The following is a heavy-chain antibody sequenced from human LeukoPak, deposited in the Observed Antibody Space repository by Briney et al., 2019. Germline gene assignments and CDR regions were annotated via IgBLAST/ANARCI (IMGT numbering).Heavy chain of an antibody. D-gene: IGHD4-11*01. CDR1: GDSVSSHY. CDR2: VYYTGTS. V-gene: IGHV4-59*02. CDR3: ARYSNHVDYFDS. Sequence: PSETLSLTCTVSGDSVSSHYWSWIRQPPGKGLEWIAYVYYTGTSNYNPSLKSRVTISIDTSKNKLSVKLISVTAGDTAVYYCARYSNHVDYFDSWGQGTLVTVSS. J-gene: IGHJ4*01.